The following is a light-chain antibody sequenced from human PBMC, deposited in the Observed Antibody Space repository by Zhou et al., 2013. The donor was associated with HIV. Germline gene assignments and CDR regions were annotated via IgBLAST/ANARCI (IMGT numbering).Light chain of an antibody. J-gene: IGKJ1*01. Sequence: EIVLTQSPGTLSLSPGERATLSCRASQSVSNSYLAWYQQKPGQAPRLLIYGTSSRATGIPDRFSGSGSGTDFTLTISRLEPEDFAVYYCQHYGVSRTFGQGTKVEIK. CDR2: GTS. V-gene: IGKV3-20*01. CDR3: QHYGVSRT. CDR1: QSVSNSY.